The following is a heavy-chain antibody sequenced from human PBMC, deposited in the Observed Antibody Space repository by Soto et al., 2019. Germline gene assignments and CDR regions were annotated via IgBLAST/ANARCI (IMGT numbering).Heavy chain of an antibody. J-gene: IGHJ3*02. CDR1: GGSISSSTYY. V-gene: IGHV4-39*01. Sequence: QLQLQESGPGLVKPSETLSLTCSVSGGSISSSTYYWGWVRQPPGKGLEWIGSIYYSGTAHYTPSLKSRLTISVDMSKNQFSLNLSAVTAADTAVYYCARRATTVTYDAFDSWGQGTMVTVSS. D-gene: IGHD4-17*01. CDR3: ARRATTVTYDAFDS. CDR2: IYYSGTA.